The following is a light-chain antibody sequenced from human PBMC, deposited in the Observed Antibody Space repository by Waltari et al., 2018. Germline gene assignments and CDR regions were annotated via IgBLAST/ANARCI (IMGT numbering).Light chain of an antibody. CDR1: SGSIASNY. J-gene: IGLJ3*02. CDR2: EDN. V-gene: IGLV6-57*02. CDR3: QSYDSSLWV. Sequence: FMLTQPHSVSESPGKTVTISCTGSSGSIASNYVPWYQQRPGSAPTTVIYEDNQRPSGVPDRFSGSIDSSSNSASLTISGLKTEDEADYYCQSYDSSLWVFGGGTKLTVL.